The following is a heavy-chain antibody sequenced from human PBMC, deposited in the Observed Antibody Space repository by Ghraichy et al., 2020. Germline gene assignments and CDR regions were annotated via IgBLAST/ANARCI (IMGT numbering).Heavy chain of an antibody. CDR3: ARDHSGSYNWFDP. CDR2: IYYSGST. D-gene: IGHD1-26*01. Sequence: SETLSLTCTVSGGSISSGGYYWSWIRQHPGKGLEWIGYIYYSGSTYYNPSLKSRVTISVDTSKNQFSLKLSSVTAADTAVYYCARDHSGSYNWFDPWGQGTLVTVSS. CDR1: GGSISSGGYY. J-gene: IGHJ5*02. V-gene: IGHV4-31*03.